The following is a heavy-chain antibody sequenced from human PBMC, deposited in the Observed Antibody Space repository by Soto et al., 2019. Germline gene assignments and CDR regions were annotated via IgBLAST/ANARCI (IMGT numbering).Heavy chain of an antibody. CDR1: VFTFSNFG. V-gene: IGHV3-33*01. J-gene: IGHJ4*02. CDR3: ARDPGQDEAMDY. CDR2: IWHDGKEK. Sequence: QVQVVESGGGVVQPGRSLKLSCAASVFTFSNFGMHWVRQAPGKGLEWVAVIWHDGKEKYYADSAKGRSTISRDNSKNTLYLQMNSLRAEDTAVYYCARDPGQDEAMDYWGQGTLVTVSS.